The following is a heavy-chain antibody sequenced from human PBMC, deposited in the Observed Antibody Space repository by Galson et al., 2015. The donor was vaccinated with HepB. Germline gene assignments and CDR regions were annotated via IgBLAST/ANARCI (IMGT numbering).Heavy chain of an antibody. CDR3: TTVGAYYYDSFDY. V-gene: IGHV3-64*04. CDR2: INTNGRST. CDR1: GFTFSSYV. D-gene: IGHD3-22*01. J-gene: IGHJ4*02. Sequence: SLRLSCAASGFTFSSYVMYWVRQAPGKGLEYVSAINTNGRSTYYADSVKGRFTISRDDSKNTLYLQMNRLKTEDTGLYYCTTVGAYYYDSFDYWGQGTLVAVSS.